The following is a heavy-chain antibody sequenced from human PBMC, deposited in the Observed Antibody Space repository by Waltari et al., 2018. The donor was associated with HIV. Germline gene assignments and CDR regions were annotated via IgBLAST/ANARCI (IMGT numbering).Heavy chain of an antibody. CDR1: GGSVSSRSYF. J-gene: IGHJ2*01. CDR3: ARHALRVGAAYWNFDL. Sequence: QLQLQESGPGLVKPSETLSLTCPVPGGSVSSRSYFWGWIRQPPGKGLEWIGRIYYTGRAYYNPSLKSRVTISVDTSKNQFSLKVTSVTAADTAVYYCARHALRVGAAYWNFDLWGRGTLVTVSS. CDR2: IYYTGRA. D-gene: IGHD1-26*01. V-gene: IGHV4-39*01.